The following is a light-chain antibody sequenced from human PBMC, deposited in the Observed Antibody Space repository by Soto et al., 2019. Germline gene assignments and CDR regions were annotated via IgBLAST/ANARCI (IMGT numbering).Light chain of an antibody. CDR3: QSYDDNNVL. CDR1: SGSIASNH. Sequence: NFMLTLPHSVSESPGKTVTISCTRSSGSIASNHVQWYQQRPGSAPTTVIYKHNQRPSGVPARFSGSIDTSSNSASLTISGLKTEDEADYYCQSYDDNNVLFGGRTKLTVL. J-gene: IGLJ2*01. V-gene: IGLV6-57*04. CDR2: KHN.